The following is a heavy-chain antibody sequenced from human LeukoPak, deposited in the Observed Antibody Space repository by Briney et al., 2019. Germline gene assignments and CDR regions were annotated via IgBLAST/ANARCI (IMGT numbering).Heavy chain of an antibody. Sequence: GGSLRPSCAASGFTFSSYSMNWVRQAPGKGLEWVSSISSSSSYIYYADSVKGRFTISRDNAKNSLYLQMNSLRAEDTAVYYCARDSADDSSGYYRDYWGQGTLVTVSS. J-gene: IGHJ4*02. D-gene: IGHD3-22*01. CDR3: ARDSADDSSGYYRDY. CDR1: GFTFSSYS. V-gene: IGHV3-21*01. CDR2: ISSSSSYI.